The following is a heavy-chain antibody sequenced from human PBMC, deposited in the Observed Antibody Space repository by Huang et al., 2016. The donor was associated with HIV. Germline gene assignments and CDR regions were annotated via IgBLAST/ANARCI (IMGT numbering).Heavy chain of an antibody. CDR1: GGSFSDFF. J-gene: IGHJ4*02. CDR3: ARGRGSSWSLFDN. Sequence: QVQLQQWGASLLKPSETLSLTCAVSGGSFSDFFWSWIRQSPGKGLEWIGEINQRGKTNYNPALKSRVTIAVDTSKNQLSLKLMSVTAADTSMYYCARGRGSSWSLFDNWGQGSLVTVFS. V-gene: IGHV4-34*02. CDR2: INQRGKT. D-gene: IGHD6-13*01.